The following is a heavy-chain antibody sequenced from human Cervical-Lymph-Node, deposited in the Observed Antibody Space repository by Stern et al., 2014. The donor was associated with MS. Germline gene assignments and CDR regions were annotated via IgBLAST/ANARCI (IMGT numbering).Heavy chain of an antibody. J-gene: IGHJ4*02. D-gene: IGHD5-18*01. CDR3: ARKTDTAVGGDY. CDR2: IYSGGST. Sequence: EVHLVESGGGLIQPGGSLRLSCAASGFTVSNNCMSWVRQAPGKGLEWVSVIYSGGSTYYADSVKGRFTISRDKSENTLYLQMNSLRAEDTAVYYCARKTDTAVGGDYWGQGTLVTVSS. CDR1: GFTVSNNC. V-gene: IGHV3-53*01.